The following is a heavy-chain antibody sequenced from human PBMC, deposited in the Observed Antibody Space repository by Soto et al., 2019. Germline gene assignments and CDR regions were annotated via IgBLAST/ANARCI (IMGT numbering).Heavy chain of an antibody. CDR2: ISYDGDNK. Sequence: QVQLVESGGGVVQPGRSLRLSGAASGFTFNYHALNWVRQAPGTGLEWVAVISYDGDNKYIAESVKGRFTISRDNSKNPVSLQLHSLRTEDTAMYFCARGTTTSAFSAMDVWGQGTTVTVSS. V-gene: IGHV3-30-3*01. CDR1: GFTFNYHA. J-gene: IGHJ6*02. D-gene: IGHD1-1*01. CDR3: ARGTTTSAFSAMDV.